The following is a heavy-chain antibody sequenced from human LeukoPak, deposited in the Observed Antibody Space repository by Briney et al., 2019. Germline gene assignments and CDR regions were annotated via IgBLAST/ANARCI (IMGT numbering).Heavy chain of an antibody. CDR2: IIPIFGTA. Sequence: GASVKVSCKASGGTFISYGISWVRQAPGQGLEWMGGIIPIFGTANYAQKFHGRVTITADESTSTAYMELSSLRSEDTALYYCAGSTVTRLAEYFQHWGQGTLVTVSS. J-gene: IGHJ1*01. D-gene: IGHD4-17*01. CDR3: AGSTVTRLAEYFQH. V-gene: IGHV1-69*13. CDR1: GGTFISYG.